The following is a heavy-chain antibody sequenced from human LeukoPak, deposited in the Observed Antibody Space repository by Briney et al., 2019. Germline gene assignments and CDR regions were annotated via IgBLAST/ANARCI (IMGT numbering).Heavy chain of an antibody. V-gene: IGHV3-53*01. Sequence: GGSLRLSCAASGFIVSSNYMTWVRQAPGKGLEWVSVIYTGGSTYYADSVKGRFTISRDNSRNTLYLQMNSLRAEDTAVYYCARVVYGGNQDWGQGTLVTVSS. CDR2: IYTGGST. D-gene: IGHD4-23*01. J-gene: IGHJ4*02. CDR1: GFIVSSNY. CDR3: ARVVYGGNQD.